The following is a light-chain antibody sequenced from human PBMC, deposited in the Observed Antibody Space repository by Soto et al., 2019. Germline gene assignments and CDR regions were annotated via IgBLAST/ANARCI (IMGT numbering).Light chain of an antibody. V-gene: IGKV1-13*02. CDR3: QQLNSYPFT. J-gene: IGKJ5*01. CDR2: DAS. CDR1: QGISSA. Sequence: AMHLTQSPSSLSASVGDRVTITCRASQGISSALAWYQHKPGRPPRVLIYDASSLQSGVPSRFSGSESGTDCTLTISSLQPEDSATYYCQQLNSYPFTFGQGTRLEIK.